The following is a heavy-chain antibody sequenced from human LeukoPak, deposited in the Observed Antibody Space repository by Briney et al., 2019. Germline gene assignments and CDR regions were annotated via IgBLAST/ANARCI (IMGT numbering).Heavy chain of an antibody. CDR3: ARETIAAAGRYYYYYMDV. Sequence: GGSLRLSCAASGFTFSSYSMNWVRQAPGKGLEWVSSISSSSSYIYYADSVKGRFTISRDNAKNSLYLQMNSLRSEDTAVYYCARETIAAAGRYYYYYMDVWGKGTTVTVSS. J-gene: IGHJ6*03. CDR2: ISSSSSYI. D-gene: IGHD6-13*01. CDR1: GFTFSSYS. V-gene: IGHV3-21*04.